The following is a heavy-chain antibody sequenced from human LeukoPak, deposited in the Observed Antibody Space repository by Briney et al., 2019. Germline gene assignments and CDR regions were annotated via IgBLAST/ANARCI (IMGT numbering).Heavy chain of an antibody. CDR2: INPHSGNT. V-gene: IGHV1-2*02. J-gene: IGHJ4*02. CDR3: ARDLLMYYDGSVEST. CDR1: GYTFTGYY. Sequence: ASVKVSCKASGYTFTGYYMHWVRQAPGQGLEWMGWINPHSGNTNYAQKFQGRVTMTRDTSISTAYMELSRLRSDDTAVYYCARDLLMYYDGSVESTRGQGTLVTVSS. D-gene: IGHD3-10*01.